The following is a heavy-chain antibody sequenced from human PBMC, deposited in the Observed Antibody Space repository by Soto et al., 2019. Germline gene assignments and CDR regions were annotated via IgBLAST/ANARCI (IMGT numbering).Heavy chain of an antibody. CDR3: ASALVHGGDF. J-gene: IGHJ4*02. CDR1: GFTFSSLE. D-gene: IGHD3-10*01. Sequence: GGSLRLSCAASGFTFSSLEMNWVRQAPGKGLEWVANIKQDGSETNFVDSVKGRFTISRDNAKNSLHLQMNSLRAEDTAVYYCASALVHGGDFWGQGTLVTVSS. CDR2: IKQDGSET. V-gene: IGHV3-7*01.